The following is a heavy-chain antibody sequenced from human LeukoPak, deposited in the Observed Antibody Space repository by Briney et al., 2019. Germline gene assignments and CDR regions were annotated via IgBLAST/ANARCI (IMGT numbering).Heavy chain of an antibody. D-gene: IGHD2-21*02. J-gene: IGHJ4*02. CDR3: ARARNCGGDCYAFDY. Sequence: SVKVSXKASGGTFSSYAISWVRQAPGQGLEWIGRIIPIFGTANYAQKFQGRVTITTDESTSTAYMELSSLRSEDTAVYYCARARNCGGDCYAFDYWGQGTLVTVSS. CDR1: GGTFSSYA. V-gene: IGHV1-69*05. CDR2: IIPIFGTA.